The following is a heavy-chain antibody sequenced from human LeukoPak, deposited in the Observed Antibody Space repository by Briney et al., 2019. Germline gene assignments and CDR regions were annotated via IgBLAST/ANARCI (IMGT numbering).Heavy chain of an antibody. V-gene: IGHV3-30-3*01. CDR1: GFTFSSYA. CDR2: ISYDGSNK. J-gene: IGHJ4*02. CDR3: ARSRITMVRGATDY. Sequence: GGSLRLSCAASGFTFSSYAMHWVRQAPGKGLEWVAVISYDGSNKYYADSVKGRFTISRDNSKNTLYLQMNSLRAEDTAVYYYARSRITMVRGATDYWGQGTLVTVSS. D-gene: IGHD3-10*01.